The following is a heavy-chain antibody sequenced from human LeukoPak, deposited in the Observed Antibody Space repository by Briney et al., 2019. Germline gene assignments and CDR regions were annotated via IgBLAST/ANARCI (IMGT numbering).Heavy chain of an antibody. V-gene: IGHV3-48*04. CDR3: ARALYGGVVAATTFDY. D-gene: IGHD2-15*01. CDR1: GFTFSSYS. CDR2: ISSSGSTI. J-gene: IGHJ4*02. Sequence: GGSLRLSCAASGFTFSSYSMNWVRQAPGKGLEWVSYISSSGSTIYYADSVKGRFTISRDNAKNSLYLQMNSLRAEDTAVYYCARALYGGVVAATTFDYWGQGTLVTVSS.